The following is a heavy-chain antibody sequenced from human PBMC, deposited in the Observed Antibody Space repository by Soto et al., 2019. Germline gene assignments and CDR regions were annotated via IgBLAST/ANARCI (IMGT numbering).Heavy chain of an antibody. Sequence: GASVKVSCKASGGTFSSYAISWVRQAPGQGLEWMGGIIPIFGTANYAQKFQGRVTITADESTSTAYMELSSLRSEDTAVYYCARSQEGQPYYYYFGMDVWGQRNTVTVSS. J-gene: IGHJ6*02. D-gene: IGHD6-13*01. CDR1: GGTFSSYA. CDR3: ARSQEGQPYYYYFGMDV. V-gene: IGHV1-69*13. CDR2: IIPIFGTA.